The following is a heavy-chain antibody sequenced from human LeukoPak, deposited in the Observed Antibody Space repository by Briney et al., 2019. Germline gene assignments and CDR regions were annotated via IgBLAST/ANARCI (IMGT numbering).Heavy chain of an antibody. CDR2: IYSDGKT. Sequence: PGGSLRLSCAASGFTVSNNYMNWVRQAPGRGLEWVSVIYSDGKTFYSDSVKGRFTISRDNPKNTLYLQINSLRAEDTAVYYCARDSGDGDYTPDMDLWGKGTTVTVSS. D-gene: IGHD2-21*02. V-gene: IGHV3-53*01. J-gene: IGHJ6*03. CDR3: ARDSGDGDYTPDMDL. CDR1: GFTVSNNY.